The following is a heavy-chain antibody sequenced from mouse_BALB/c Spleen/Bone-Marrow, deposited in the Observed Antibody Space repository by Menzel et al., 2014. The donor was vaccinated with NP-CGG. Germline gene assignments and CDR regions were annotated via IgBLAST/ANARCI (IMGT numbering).Heavy chain of an antibody. J-gene: IGHJ2*01. CDR1: GFTFSSYH. Sequence: EVKVVESGGGLVKLGGSLKLSCAASGFTFSSYHMSWVRQTPEKRLELVAAINSNGGSTYYPDTVKGRFTISRDNAKNTLYLQMSSLKSEDTALYYCARSPYGNHFDYWGQGTTLTVSS. CDR2: INSNGGST. D-gene: IGHD2-10*02. V-gene: IGHV5-6-2*01. CDR3: ARSPYGNHFDY.